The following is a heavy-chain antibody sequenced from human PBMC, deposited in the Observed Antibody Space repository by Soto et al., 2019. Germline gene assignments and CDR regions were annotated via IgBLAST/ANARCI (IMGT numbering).Heavy chain of an antibody. CDR2: IGGYKGNT. CDR1: GYTFTNYG. Sequence: QVQLVQSGAEVREPGASVKVSCKASGYTFTNYGVSWVRQAPGQGLEWMGWIGGYKGNTNYAQKLQGRGTLTTDTSTSTGYMYLRSLGSDDTAVYYCAPHTLDTGMPSGYWGQGTLFIVSS. J-gene: IGHJ4*02. D-gene: IGHD5-18*01. CDR3: APHTLDTGMPSGY. V-gene: IGHV1-18*01.